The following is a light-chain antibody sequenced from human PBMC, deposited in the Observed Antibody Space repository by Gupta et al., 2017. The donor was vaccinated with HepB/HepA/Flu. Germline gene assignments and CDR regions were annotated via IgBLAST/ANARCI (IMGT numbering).Light chain of an antibody. CDR2: RNN. J-gene: IGLJ2*01. CDR1: SSNIGSNY. V-gene: IGLV1-47*01. CDR3: AAWDDSLSGPHVV. Sequence: QSVLTQPPSASGTPGQRFTISCSGSSSNIGSNYVYWYQQLPGTAPKLLIYRNNQRPSGVPDRFSGSKSGTSASLAISGLRSEDEADYYCAAWDDSLSGPHVVFGGGTKLTVL.